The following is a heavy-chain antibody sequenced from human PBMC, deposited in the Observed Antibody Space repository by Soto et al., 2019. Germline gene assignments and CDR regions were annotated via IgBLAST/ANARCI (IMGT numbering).Heavy chain of an antibody. J-gene: IGHJ5*02. D-gene: IGHD6-6*01. CDR1: GFPFSDSY. CDR3: ARGQQLVANWLDP. Sequence: GGSLRLSCAASGFPFSDSYMAWIRQAPGKGLEEIATISSTGSTPYYADSVKGRFTISRDNAQNPLYLEMNNLRAEDTAVYYCARGQQLVANWLDPWGQGILVTVSS. V-gene: IGHV3-11*01. CDR2: ISSTGSTP.